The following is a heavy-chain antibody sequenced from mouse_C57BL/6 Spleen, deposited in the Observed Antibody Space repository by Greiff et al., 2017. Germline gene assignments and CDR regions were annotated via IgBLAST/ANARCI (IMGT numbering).Heavy chain of an antibody. Sequence: VQLQQPGAELVMPGASVKLSCKASGYTFTSYWMHWVKQRPGQGLEWIGEIDPSDSYTNYNQKFKGKSTLTVDKSSSTAYMQLSSLTSEDSAVYYCARKYSNYEGYFDYWGQGTTLTVSS. CDR3: ARKYSNYEGYFDY. CDR1: GYTFTSYW. D-gene: IGHD2-5*01. J-gene: IGHJ2*01. CDR2: IDPSDSYT. V-gene: IGHV1-69*01.